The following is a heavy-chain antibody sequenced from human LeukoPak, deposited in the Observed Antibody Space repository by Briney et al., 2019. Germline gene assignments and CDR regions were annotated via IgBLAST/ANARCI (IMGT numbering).Heavy chain of an antibody. Sequence: SETLSLTCTVSGGSISSGSYYWGWIRQPPGKGLEWIGSIYYSGSTYYNPSLKSRVTISVDTSKNQFSLKLSSVTAADTAVYYCARQERAVQWGQGTLVTVSS. D-gene: IGHD1-1*01. CDR3: ARQERAVQ. CDR2: IYYSGST. V-gene: IGHV4-39*01. CDR1: GGSISSGSYY. J-gene: IGHJ4*02.